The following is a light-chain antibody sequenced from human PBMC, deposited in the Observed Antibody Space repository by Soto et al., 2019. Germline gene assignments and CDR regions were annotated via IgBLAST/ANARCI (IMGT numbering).Light chain of an antibody. J-gene: IGLJ1*01. Sequence: QSVLTQPPSASATPGQRITISCFGSSSNIGSNYGYWYQQLPGTAPKLLISRDDERPSGVPDRFSGSKSGTSASLAISGVRSEDEADYYCCSYAGSRTYVFGPGTKLTVL. CDR2: RDD. CDR3: CSYAGSRTYV. V-gene: IGLV1-47*01. CDR1: SSNIGSNY.